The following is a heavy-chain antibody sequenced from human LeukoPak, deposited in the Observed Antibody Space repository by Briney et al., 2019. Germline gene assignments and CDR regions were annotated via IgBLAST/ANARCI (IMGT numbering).Heavy chain of an antibody. J-gene: IGHJ4*02. V-gene: IGHV3-21*01. CDR3: ARDQLTMVRTTSDDY. CDR1: GFTFSSYS. D-gene: IGHD3-10*01. CDR2: ISSSSSYI. Sequence: SGGSLRLSCAASGFTFSSYSMNWVRQAPGKGPEWVSSISSSSSYIYYADSVKGRFTISRDNAKNSLYLQMNSLRAEDTAVYYCARDQLTMVRTTSDDYWGQGTLVTVSS.